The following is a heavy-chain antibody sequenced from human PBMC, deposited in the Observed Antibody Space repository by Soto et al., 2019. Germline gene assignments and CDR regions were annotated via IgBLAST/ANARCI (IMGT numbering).Heavy chain of an antibody. V-gene: IGHV1-69*13. CDR3: ARGRRTFGGVIVFDY. CDR2: IIPIFGTA. D-gene: IGHD3-16*02. J-gene: IGHJ4*02. Sequence: SVKVSCKASGGTFSSYSISWVRQAPGQGLEWMGGIIPIFGTANYTQKFQGRVTITADESTSTAYMELSSLRSEDTAVYYCARGRRTFGGVIVFDYWGQGTLVTVSS. CDR1: GGTFSSYS.